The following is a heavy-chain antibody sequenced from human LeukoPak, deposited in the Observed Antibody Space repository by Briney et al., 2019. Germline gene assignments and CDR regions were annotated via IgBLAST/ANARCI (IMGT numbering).Heavy chain of an antibody. J-gene: IGHJ4*02. CDR3: ARVDYDSSGYYYGGFDH. CDR2: ISYDGSNK. D-gene: IGHD3-22*01. CDR1: GFTFSSYA. V-gene: IGHV3-30-3*01. Sequence: QPGRSLRLSCAASGFTFSSYAMHWVRQAPGKGLEWVAVISYDGSNKYYADSVKGRFTISRDNSKNTLYLQMNSLRAEDTAVYYCARVDYDSSGYYYGGFDHWGQGTLVTVPS.